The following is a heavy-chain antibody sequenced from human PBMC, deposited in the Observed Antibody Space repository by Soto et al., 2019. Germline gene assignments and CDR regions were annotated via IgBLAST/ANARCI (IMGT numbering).Heavy chain of an antibody. J-gene: IGHJ4*02. CDR1: GFTFSSYA. V-gene: IGHV3-23*01. Sequence: AGGSLRLSCAVSGFTFSSYAMGWVRQAPGKGLEWVSVISGSGRSTYYAESVKGRFSISRDNSKNTVHLQMNSLRAEDTAVYYCAKVYYYDLSGCGFLDYWGQGTLVTVSS. CDR2: ISGSGRST. D-gene: IGHD3-22*01. CDR3: AKVYYYDLSGCGFLDY.